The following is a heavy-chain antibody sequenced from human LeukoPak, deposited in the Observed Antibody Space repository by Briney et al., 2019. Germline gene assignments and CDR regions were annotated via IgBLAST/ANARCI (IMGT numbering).Heavy chain of an antibody. D-gene: IGHD3-3*01. CDR1: GFTFDDYA. Sequence: PGRSLRLSCAASGFTFDDYAMHWVRQAPGKGLEWVSGISWNSGSIGYADSVKGRFTISRDNAKNSLYLQMNSLRAEDMALYYCAKGGHRLRFLEWLLSGDAFDIWGQGTMVTVSS. V-gene: IGHV3-9*03. J-gene: IGHJ3*02. CDR2: ISWNSGSI. CDR3: AKGGHRLRFLEWLLSGDAFDI.